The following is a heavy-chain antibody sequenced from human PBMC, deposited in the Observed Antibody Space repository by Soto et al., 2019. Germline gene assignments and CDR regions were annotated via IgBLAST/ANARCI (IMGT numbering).Heavy chain of an antibody. V-gene: IGHV1-3*01. CDR2: INAGNGNT. CDR3: ARDRSDILTGYYEKTAFDI. J-gene: IGHJ3*02. CDR1: GYTFTSYA. D-gene: IGHD3-9*01. Sequence: ASVKVSCKASGYTFTSYAMHWVRQAPGQRLEWMGWINAGNGNTKYSQKFQGRVTITRDTSASTAYMELSSLRSEDTAVYYCARDRSDILTGYYEKTAFDIWAQGTMVPVSS.